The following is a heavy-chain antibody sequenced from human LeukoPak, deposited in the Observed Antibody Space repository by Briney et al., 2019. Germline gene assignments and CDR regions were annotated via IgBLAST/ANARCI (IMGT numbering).Heavy chain of an antibody. Sequence: ASVKVSCKASGYTFTTYDINWVRQAAGQGFEWMGWMNPKSGDAVYADKFQGRVAITRDTSINTAYLELSALTSDDTAVYYCARGPFGNCGGGPCHFRDIDNWYDPWGQGTLVTVSS. V-gene: IGHV1-8*03. J-gene: IGHJ5*02. D-gene: IGHD2-21*01. CDR1: GYTFTTYD. CDR3: ARGPFGNCGGGPCHFRDIDNWYDP. CDR2: MNPKSGDA.